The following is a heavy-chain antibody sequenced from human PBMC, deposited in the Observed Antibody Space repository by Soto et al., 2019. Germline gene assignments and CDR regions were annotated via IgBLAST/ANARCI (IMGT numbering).Heavy chain of an antibody. CDR2: INSDGSST. Sequence: PGGSLRLSCGASGFAMSSYWMHWVRQAPGKGLVWVSRINSDGSSTSYADSVKGRFTISRENAKNTLYLQMNSLRAEDTAVYYCTRGRENYSYFDYWGQGILVTVSS. CDR3: TRGRENYSYFDY. V-gene: IGHV3-74*01. D-gene: IGHD4-4*01. CDR1: GFAMSSYW. J-gene: IGHJ4*02.